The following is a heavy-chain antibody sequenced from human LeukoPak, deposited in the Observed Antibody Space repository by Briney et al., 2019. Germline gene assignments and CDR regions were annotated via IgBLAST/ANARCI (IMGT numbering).Heavy chain of an antibody. D-gene: IGHD3-10*02. J-gene: IGHJ6*02. CDR1: GGTFSSYA. CDR2: IIPILGIA. V-gene: IGHV1-69*04. Sequence: ASVKVSCKASGGTFSSYAISWVRQAPGQGLEWKGRIIPILGIANYAQKFQGRVTITADKSTSTAYMELSSLRSEDTAVYYCARAGGNYGRAYYYGMDVWGQGTTVTVSS. CDR3: ARAGGNYGRAYYYGMDV.